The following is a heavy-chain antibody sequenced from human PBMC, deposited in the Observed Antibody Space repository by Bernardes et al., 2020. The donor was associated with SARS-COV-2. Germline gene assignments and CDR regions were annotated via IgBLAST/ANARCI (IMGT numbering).Heavy chain of an antibody. Sequence: GGSLRLSCAASGFMFKTYGIHWVRQAPGKGLEWLAVISYNGKQDFFADSVKGRFTISRDNSKKISFLQMNSLGTEDTAVYYCARARDLGSGTSFDYWGRGTLVTVSS. CDR3: ARARDLGSGTSFDY. CDR1: GFMFKTYG. D-gene: IGHD6-19*01. V-gene: IGHV3-30*03. CDR2: ISYNGKQD. J-gene: IGHJ4*02.